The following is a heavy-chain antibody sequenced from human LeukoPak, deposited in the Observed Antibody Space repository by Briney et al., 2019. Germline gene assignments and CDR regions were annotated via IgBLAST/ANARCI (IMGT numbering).Heavy chain of an antibody. CDR3: ARDKKRIVVVPAAIPYFDY. D-gene: IGHD2-2*01. CDR2: ISHDGSNK. J-gene: IGHJ4*02. CDR1: GFTFSSYA. V-gene: IGHV3-30-3*01. Sequence: PGGSLRLSCAASGFTFSSYAMHWVRQAPGKGLEWVAVISHDGSNKYYADSVKGRFTISRDNSKNTLYLQMNSLRAEDTAVYYCARDKKRIVVVPAAIPYFDYWGQGTLVTVSS.